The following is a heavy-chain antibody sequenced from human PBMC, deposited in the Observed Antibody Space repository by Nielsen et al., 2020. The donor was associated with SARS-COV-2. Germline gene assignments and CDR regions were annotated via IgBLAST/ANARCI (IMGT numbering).Heavy chain of an antibody. CDR1: GGSISSYY. CDR2: IYHSGST. CDR3: ARANRRWLRLSPYWYFDL. V-gene: IGHV4-4*02. D-gene: IGHD5-24*01. Sequence: GSLRLSCTVSGGSISSYYWSWVRQPPGKGLEWIGEIYHSGSTNYNPSLKSRVTISVDKSKNQFSLKLSSVTAADTAVYYCARANRRWLRLSPYWYFDLWGRGTLVTVSS. J-gene: IGHJ2*01.